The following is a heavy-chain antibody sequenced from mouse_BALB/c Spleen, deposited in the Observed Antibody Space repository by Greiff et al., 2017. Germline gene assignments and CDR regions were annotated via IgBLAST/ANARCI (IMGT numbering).Heavy chain of an antibody. CDR3: AKGGACYRYDWFAY. CDR2: ISTYYGDA. Sequence: VQLQQSGAELVRPGVSVKISCKGSGYTFTDYAMHWVKQSHAKSLEWIGVISTYYGDASYNQKFKGKATMTVDKSSSTAYMELARLTSEDSAIYYVAKGGACYRYDWFAYWGQGTLVTVSA. V-gene: IGHV1S137*01. D-gene: IGHD2-14*01. CDR1: GYTFTDYA. J-gene: IGHJ3*01.